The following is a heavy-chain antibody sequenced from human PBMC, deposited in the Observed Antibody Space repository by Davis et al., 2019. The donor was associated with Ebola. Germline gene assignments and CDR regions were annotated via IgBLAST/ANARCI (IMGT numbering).Heavy chain of an antibody. Sequence: PGGSLRLSCVASGFSFSSYWMHWVRQAPGKGLVWVSRINSDGDNTRYAESVKGRFTISRDNAKNTLYLQMNSLRAEDTAVYYCARDESTSGPNAFDIWGQGTMVTVSS. CDR3: ARDESTSGPNAFDI. V-gene: IGHV3-74*01. CDR1: GFSFSSYW. J-gene: IGHJ3*02. CDR2: INSDGDNT.